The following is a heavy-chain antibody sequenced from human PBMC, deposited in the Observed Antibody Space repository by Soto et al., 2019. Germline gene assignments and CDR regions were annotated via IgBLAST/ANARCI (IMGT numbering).Heavy chain of an antibody. CDR3: ARGSFSTLVTIPDI. V-gene: IGHV3-30*04. Sequence: QVRLVESGGGVVQPARSLRLSCVASGFTFSSYPMHWVRQAPDKGLEWVALIHHDETYKYHADSVKGRFTISRDNSKNTVYLQINSLTPEDTAVYSCARGSFSTLVTIPDIWGQGTMVFVSS. D-gene: IGHD2-21*02. J-gene: IGHJ3*02. CDR2: IHHDETYK. CDR1: GFTFSSYP.